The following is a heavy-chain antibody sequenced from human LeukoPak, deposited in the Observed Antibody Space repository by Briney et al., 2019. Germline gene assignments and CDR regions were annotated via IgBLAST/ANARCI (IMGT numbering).Heavy chain of an antibody. Sequence: SVKVSCKASGGSFSDYPINWVRQAPGQGLEWLGGIIPKYSASNYAQAFQGRVTITADESTNTVYMEMSGLRPDDTAVYYCVRPDRIFGVPAAFDAWGQGTQVAVSS. CDR2: IIPKYSAS. J-gene: IGHJ3*01. V-gene: IGHV1-69*13. CDR1: GGSFSDYP. D-gene: IGHD3-3*02. CDR3: VRPDRIFGVPAAFDA.